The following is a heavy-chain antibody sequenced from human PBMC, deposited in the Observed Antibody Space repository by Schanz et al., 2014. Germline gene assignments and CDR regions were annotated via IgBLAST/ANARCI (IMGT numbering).Heavy chain of an antibody. Sequence: EVLLVESGGGLVKPGGSLRLSCEASGFTFSTYAMSWVRQAPGKGLEWVSAISGSGGSTYYADSVKGRFTISRDNSENTLYLQMNSLSADDTAVFYCAKGMGYCSGGTCYDYYYYGVDVWGQGTTVTVSS. CDR2: ISGSGGST. J-gene: IGHJ6*02. CDR3: AKGMGYCSGGTCYDYYYYGVDV. V-gene: IGHV3-23*04. CDR1: GFTFSTYA. D-gene: IGHD2-15*01.